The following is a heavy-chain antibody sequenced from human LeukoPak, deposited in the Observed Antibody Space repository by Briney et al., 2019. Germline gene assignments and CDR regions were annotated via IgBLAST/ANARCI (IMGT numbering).Heavy chain of an antibody. Sequence: GGSLRLSCAASGFTVSGKYMSWVRQAPGKGLEWVASIKEDGSERQYVDSVKGRFSISRDNTKGSLFLQLNSLRAEVTAVYYCARDLGYCTNGACHTRFDYWGQGTLVAVSS. CDR1: GFTVSGKY. CDR2: IKEDGSER. V-gene: IGHV3-7*03. J-gene: IGHJ4*02. CDR3: ARDLGYCTNGACHTRFDY. D-gene: IGHD2-8*01.